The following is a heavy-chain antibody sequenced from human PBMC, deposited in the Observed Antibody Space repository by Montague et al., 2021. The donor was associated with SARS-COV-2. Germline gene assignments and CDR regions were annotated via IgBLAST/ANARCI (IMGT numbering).Heavy chain of an antibody. D-gene: IGHD5-18*01. CDR3: ARGVDTGVGTVTWGFGS. CDR1: GGSISSGYYY. Sequence: TLSLTCTVSGGSISSGYYYWSWIRLPAGKGLEWIGRIYRSGSPNYNPSLKSRVVLSVDTSKNQFSMRMTSVTAADTAMYYCARGVDTGVGTVTWGFGSWGQGTLVIVSS. V-gene: IGHV4-61*02. CDR2: IYRSGSP. J-gene: IGHJ4*02.